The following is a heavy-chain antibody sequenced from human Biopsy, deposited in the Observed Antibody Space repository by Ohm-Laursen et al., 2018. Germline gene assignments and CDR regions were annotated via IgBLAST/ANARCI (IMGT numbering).Heavy chain of an antibody. D-gene: IGHD3-10*01. V-gene: IGHV3-21*01. CDR1: GFTFSGFS. CDR2: ISASGNHI. Sequence: LRLSCAASGFTFSGFSMNWVRQAPGKGLEWVSSISASGNHIYYTDSVKGRFTVSRDNAKNTVFLQMNSLRAEDTAAYYCTRAEAGSGSLLYFDYWGQGTLVTVSS. CDR3: TRAEAGSGSLLYFDY. J-gene: IGHJ4*02.